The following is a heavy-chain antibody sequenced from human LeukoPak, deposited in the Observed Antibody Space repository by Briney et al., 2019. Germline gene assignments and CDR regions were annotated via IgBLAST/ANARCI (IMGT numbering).Heavy chain of an antibody. D-gene: IGHD3-22*01. CDR3: ARDWGYYYDSSGYYPDVAFDI. CDR2: INPSGGST. V-gene: IGHV1-46*01. J-gene: IGHJ3*02. Sequence: ASVKVSCKASGYTFTSYYMHWVRQAPGQGLEWMGIINPSGGSTSYAQKFQGRVTMTRDTSTSTVYRELSSLRSEDTAVYYCARDWGYYYDSSGYYPDVAFDIWGQGTMVTVSS. CDR1: GYTFTSYY.